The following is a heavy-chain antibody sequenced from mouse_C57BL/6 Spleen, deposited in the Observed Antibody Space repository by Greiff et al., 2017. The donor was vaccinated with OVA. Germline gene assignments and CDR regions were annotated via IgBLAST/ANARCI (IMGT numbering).Heavy chain of an antibody. V-gene: IGHV1-7*01. J-gene: IGHJ1*03. D-gene: IGHD1-1*01. Sequence: QVQLQQSGAELAKPGASVKLSCKASGYTFTSYWMHWVKQRPGQGLEWIGYINPSSGYTKYNQKFKDKATLTADKSSSTAYMQLSSLTYEDSAVYYCARSPLLRPWYFDVWGTGTTVTVSS. CDR2: INPSSGYT. CDR1: GYTFTSYW. CDR3: ARSPLLRPWYFDV.